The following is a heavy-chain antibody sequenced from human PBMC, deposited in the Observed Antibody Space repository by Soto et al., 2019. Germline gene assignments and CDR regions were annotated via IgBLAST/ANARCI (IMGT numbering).Heavy chain of an antibody. CDR2: ISAYNGNT. Sequence: ASVKVSCKASGYTFTSYGISWVRQAPGQGLEWMGWISAYNGNTNYAQKLQGRVTMTTDTSTSTAYMELGSLRSDDTAVYYCARDNRDCSSNSCPMDAFDIWGQGTMVTVS. J-gene: IGHJ3*02. CDR1: GYTFTSYG. V-gene: IGHV1-18*01. D-gene: IGHD2-2*01. CDR3: ARDNRDCSSNSCPMDAFDI.